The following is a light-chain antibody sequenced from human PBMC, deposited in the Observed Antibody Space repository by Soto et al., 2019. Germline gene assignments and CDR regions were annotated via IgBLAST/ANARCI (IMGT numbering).Light chain of an antibody. J-gene: IGKJ4*02. Sequence: EIVLTQSPGTLSLSPGERATLSCRASQSVSSSYLAWYQQKPGQAPRLLIYGASSRATGIPDSFSGSGSGTDFTLTISILEPEGFAVYYCEQYGSATSFGGKTKVEIK. V-gene: IGKV3-20*01. CDR2: GAS. CDR3: EQYGSATS. CDR1: QSVSSSY.